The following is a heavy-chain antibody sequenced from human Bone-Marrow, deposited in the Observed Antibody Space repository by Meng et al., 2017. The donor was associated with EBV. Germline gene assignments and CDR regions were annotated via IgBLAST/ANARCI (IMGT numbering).Heavy chain of an antibody. V-gene: IGHV4-30-2*01. J-gene: IGHJ4*02. CDR3: ARVGVYGDLTY. Sequence: QLQLQASGSGLGKPSQTLSLTCAVSGGSIRSGYSWSWIRQPPGKGLEWIGYIYHSGNTYYNPSLKSRVTISLDTSKNQFSLKLSSVTAADTAVYYCARVGVYGDLTYWGQGTLVTVSS. CDR2: IYHSGNT. CDR1: GGSIRSGYS. D-gene: IGHD4-17*01.